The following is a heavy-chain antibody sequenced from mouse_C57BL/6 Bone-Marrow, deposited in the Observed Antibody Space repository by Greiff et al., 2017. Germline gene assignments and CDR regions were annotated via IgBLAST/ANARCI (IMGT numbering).Heavy chain of an antibody. Sequence: EVQGVESGAELVRPGASVKLSCTASGFNIKDDYMTWVKQRPEQGLEWIGWIDPENGDTEYASKFQGKATITADTSSNTAYLPLSSLTSEDAAVYYCTTGSLYYYAMDYWGQGTSVTVSS. CDR1: GFNIKDDY. V-gene: IGHV14-4*01. J-gene: IGHJ4*01. D-gene: IGHD6-5*01. CDR2: IDPENGDT. CDR3: TTGSLYYYAMDY.